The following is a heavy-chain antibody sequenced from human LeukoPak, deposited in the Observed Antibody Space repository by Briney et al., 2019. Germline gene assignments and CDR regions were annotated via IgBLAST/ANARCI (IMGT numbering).Heavy chain of an antibody. CDR2: ISSSSSTI. J-gene: IGHJ4*02. CDR1: GFSFSSYS. Sequence: GGSLRLSCAASGFSFSSYSMNWVRQAPGKGLEWVSYISSSSSTIYYADSVKGRFTISRDNAKKSLYLQMNSLRAEDTAVYYCARDGNDSSGYSTDYWGQGTLVTVSS. CDR3: ARDGNDSSGYSTDY. D-gene: IGHD3-22*01. V-gene: IGHV3-48*01.